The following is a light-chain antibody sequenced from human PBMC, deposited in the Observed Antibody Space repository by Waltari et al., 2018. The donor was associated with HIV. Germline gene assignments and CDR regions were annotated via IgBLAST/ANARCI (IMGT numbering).Light chain of an antibody. CDR3: QSAGSIGTSVV. J-gene: IGLJ2*01. V-gene: IGLV3-25*03. CDR2: QDN. Sequence: SYELTQPPSVSVSPGLTASVTCSGDKLGDKYVCWYQMKAGQAPVLLVYQDNERALGITERISGSKSGTTGTLTITAVQAEDEADYYCQSAGSIGTSVVFGGGTKLTVL. CDR1: KLGDKY.